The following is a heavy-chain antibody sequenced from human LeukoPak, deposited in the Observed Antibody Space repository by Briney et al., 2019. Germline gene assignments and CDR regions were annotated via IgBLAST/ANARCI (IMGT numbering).Heavy chain of an antibody. D-gene: IGHD3-22*01. V-gene: IGHV3-7*05. CDR1: GFTVSRYW. CDR2: IKQDGSEK. CDR3: ARVVGWDSSGYYSPSYFDH. Sequence: GGSLRLSCAASGFTVSRYWMSWVRQAPGKGLEWVANIKQDGSEKYYVDSVKGRFTISRDNAKNSLYLQMNSLRAEDTAVYYCARVVGWDSSGYYSPSYFDHWGQGILVTASS. J-gene: IGHJ4*02.